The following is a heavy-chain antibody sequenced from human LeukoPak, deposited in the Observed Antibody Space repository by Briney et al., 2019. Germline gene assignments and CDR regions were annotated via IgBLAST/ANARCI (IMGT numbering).Heavy chain of an antibody. CDR2: INPNSGGT. D-gene: IGHD3-22*01. J-gene: IGHJ4*02. Sequence: ASVKVSCKASGYTFTGYYMHWVRQAPGQGLEWMGWINPNSGGTNYAQKFQGRVTMTRDTSISTAYMELSRLRSDDTAVYYCARDPPYPTALIGFDYWGQGTLVTVPS. CDR1: GYTFTGYY. CDR3: ARDPPYPTALIGFDY. V-gene: IGHV1-2*02.